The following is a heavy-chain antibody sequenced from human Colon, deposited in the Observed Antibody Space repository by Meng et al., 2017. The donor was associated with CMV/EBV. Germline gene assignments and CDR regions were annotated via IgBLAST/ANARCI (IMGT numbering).Heavy chain of an antibody. CDR1: VNSFTNYC. J-gene: IGHJ4*02. D-gene: IGHD3-10*01. CDR3: VRGRPNLSGVLDY. Sequence: QVHPASAAPELTDPVHPVLISSRSSVNSFTNYCIHWVRQPPGQGMEWMGFSSGYTGYTNRSQQCLGRVTMTSDTTTYTEYFALTSLASNDTAVDYCVRGRPNLSGVLDYWGQGTLVTVSS. CDR2: SSGYTGYT. V-gene: IGHV1-18*01.